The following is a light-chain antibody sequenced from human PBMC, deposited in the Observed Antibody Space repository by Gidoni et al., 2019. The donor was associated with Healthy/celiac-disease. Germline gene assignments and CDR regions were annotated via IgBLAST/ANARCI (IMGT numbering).Light chain of an antibody. J-gene: IGKJ4*01. CDR3: QQYNNWPPT. CDR1: QSVRSN. Sequence: EIVMTQSPATLSVSPGERATLSCRASQSVRSNLAWYQQKPGQAPRLLIYGASTRATGIPARFSGSGSETEFTLTISSLQSEDFAVYYCQQYNNWPPTFGGGTKVEIK. V-gene: IGKV3-15*01. CDR2: GAS.